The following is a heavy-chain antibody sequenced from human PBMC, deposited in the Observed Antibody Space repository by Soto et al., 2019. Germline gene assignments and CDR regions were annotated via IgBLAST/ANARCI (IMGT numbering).Heavy chain of an antibody. CDR3: ARQFAYCGGDFLTDLIDY. V-gene: IGHV1-2*02. CDR1: GYTFTGYY. CDR2: INPNSGGT. D-gene: IGHD2-21*02. Sequence: ASVKVSCKASGYTFTGYYIHWVRQAPGQGLEWMGWINPNSGGTKYAQKFQGRVTMTRDTSISSAYMELNGLTSDETAVYYCARQFAYCGGDFLTDLIDYGGQGTRVTVSS. J-gene: IGHJ4*02.